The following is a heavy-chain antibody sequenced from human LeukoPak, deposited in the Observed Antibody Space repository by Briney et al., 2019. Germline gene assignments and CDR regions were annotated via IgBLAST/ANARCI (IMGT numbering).Heavy chain of an antibody. J-gene: IGHJ3*01. CDR3: ARSSGWRDAFDF. D-gene: IGHD6-19*01. CDR1: GGSISISGFY. CDR2: TYNSGNT. V-gene: IGHV4-31*03. Sequence: SDTLSLTCSVSGGSISISGFYWHWIRQLPGKGLEWIGYTYNSGNTYYPPSFGSRVTISTDTSMNQFFLKSHSVTAADTAVYYCARSSGWRDAFDFWGRGTMVTVSS.